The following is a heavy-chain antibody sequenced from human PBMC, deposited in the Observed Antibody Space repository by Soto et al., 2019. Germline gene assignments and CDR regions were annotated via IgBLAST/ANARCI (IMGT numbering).Heavy chain of an antibody. CDR3: ASLSYSSGWRPPAIDY. Sequence: EVQLVESGGGLVQPGGSLRLSCAASGFTVSSNYMSWVRQAPGKGLEWVSVIYSGGSTYYADSVKGRFTISRHNSKNTLYLQMNSLRAEDTAVYYCASLSYSSGWRPPAIDYWGQGTLVTVSS. J-gene: IGHJ4*02. V-gene: IGHV3-53*04. CDR2: IYSGGST. D-gene: IGHD6-19*01. CDR1: GFTVSSNY.